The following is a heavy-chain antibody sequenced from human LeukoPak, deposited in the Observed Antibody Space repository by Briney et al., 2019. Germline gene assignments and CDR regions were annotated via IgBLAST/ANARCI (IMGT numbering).Heavy chain of an antibody. CDR1: GGTLSSYA. Sequence: GASVKVSCKASGGTLSSYAISWVRQAPGQGLEWMGRIIPIFGIANYAQKFQGRVTITAGKSTSTAYMELSSLRSEDTAVYYCARRTADTAMVNYYYGMDVWGQGTTVTVSS. CDR2: IIPIFGIA. CDR3: ARRTADTAMVNYYYGMDV. V-gene: IGHV1-69*04. J-gene: IGHJ6*02. D-gene: IGHD5-18*01.